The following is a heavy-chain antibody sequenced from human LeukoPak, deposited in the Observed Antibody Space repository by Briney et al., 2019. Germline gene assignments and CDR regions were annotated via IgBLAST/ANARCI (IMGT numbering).Heavy chain of an antibody. Sequence: GGSLRLSCAASGFTFSSYEMNWVRQAPGKGLEWVSYISSSGSTIYYADSVKGRFTISRDNAKNSLYLQMNSLRAEDTAVYYCAGADDESGSYYGGYYYYGMDVWGQGTTVTVSS. CDR2: ISSSGSTI. CDR3: AGADDESGSYYGGYYYYGMDV. D-gene: IGHD1-26*01. CDR1: GFTFSSYE. J-gene: IGHJ6*02. V-gene: IGHV3-48*03.